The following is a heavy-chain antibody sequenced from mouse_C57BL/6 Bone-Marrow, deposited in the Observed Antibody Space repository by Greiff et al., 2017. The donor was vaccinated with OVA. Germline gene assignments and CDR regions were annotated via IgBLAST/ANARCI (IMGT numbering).Heavy chain of an antibody. J-gene: IGHJ1*03. CDR3: ARSGYSNYDWYFDV. V-gene: IGHV1-42*01. D-gene: IGHD2-5*01. CDR2: INPSTGGT. Sequence: VQLKESGPELVKPGASVKISCKASGYSFTGYYMNWVKQSPEKSLEWIGEINPSTGGTTYNQKFKAKATLTVDKSSSTAYMQLKSLTSEDSAVYDGARSGYSNYDWYFDVWGKGTTVTVSS. CDR1: GYSFTGYY.